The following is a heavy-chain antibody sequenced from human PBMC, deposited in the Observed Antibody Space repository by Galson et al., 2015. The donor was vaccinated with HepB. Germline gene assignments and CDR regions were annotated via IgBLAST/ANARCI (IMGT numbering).Heavy chain of an antibody. CDR2: INPKSGGT. CDR1: GYILTDYY. Sequence: SVKVSCKASGYILTDYYIHWVRQAPGQGLEWMGWINPKSGGTNYAQKFQGRVTMTRDTSISTAYMELSRLRSDDTAMYYFARDMTIYSPFYYYGMDVWGQGTTVTVSS. CDR3: ARDMTIYSPFYYYGMDV. J-gene: IGHJ6*02. D-gene: IGHD4/OR15-4a*01. V-gene: IGHV1-2*02.